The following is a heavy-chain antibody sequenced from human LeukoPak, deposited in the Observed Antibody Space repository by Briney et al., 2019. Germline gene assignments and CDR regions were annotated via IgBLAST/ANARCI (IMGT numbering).Heavy chain of an antibody. CDR3: ARRAPYSYEWSTLDY. J-gene: IGHJ4*02. V-gene: IGHV4-59*08. CDR1: GGSISSYY. D-gene: IGHD5-18*01. CDR2: IYFSGST. Sequence: PSETLSLTWTVSGGSISSYYWSWIRQPAGKGLEWIGYIYFSGSTNYNPSLKSRVTISVDPSKYQFSLKLSSVTAADSAVYYCARRAPYSYEWSTLDYWGQGTLVTVSS.